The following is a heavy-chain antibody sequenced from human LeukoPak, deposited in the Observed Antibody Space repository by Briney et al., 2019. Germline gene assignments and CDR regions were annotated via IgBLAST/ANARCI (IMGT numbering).Heavy chain of an antibody. CDR1: GGSFSGYY. Sequence: SETLSLTYAVYGGSFSGYYWSWIRQPPGKGLEWIGEINHSGSTNYNPSLKSRVTISVDTSKNQFSLKLSSVTAADTAVYYCATYSSGWYHPYFQHWGQGTLVTVSS. D-gene: IGHD6-19*01. J-gene: IGHJ1*01. CDR2: INHSGST. V-gene: IGHV4-34*01. CDR3: ATYSSGWYHPYFQH.